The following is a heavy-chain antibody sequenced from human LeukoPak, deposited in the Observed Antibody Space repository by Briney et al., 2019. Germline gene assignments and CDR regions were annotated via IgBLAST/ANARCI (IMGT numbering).Heavy chain of an antibody. V-gene: IGHV7-4-1*02. J-gene: IGHJ5*02. CDR3: ARDRDPMYYDYVWGSYSHWFDP. CDR2: INTNTGNP. Sequence: ASVKVSCKASGYTFTSYAMNWVRQAPGQGREWMGWINTNTGNPTYAQGFTGRFVFSLDTSVSTAYLQISSLKAEDTAVYYCARDRDPMYYDYVWGSYSHWFDPWGQGTLVTVSS. CDR1: GYTFTSYA. D-gene: IGHD3-16*01.